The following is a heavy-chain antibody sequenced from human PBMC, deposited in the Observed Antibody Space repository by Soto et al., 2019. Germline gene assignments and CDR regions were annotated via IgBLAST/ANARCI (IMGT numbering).Heavy chain of an antibody. CDR2: INWNGGST. V-gene: IGHV3-20*01. CDR1: GFTFDDYG. CDR3: ARAGHLAVECAFDI. Sequence: GGSLRLSCAASGFTFDDYGMSWVRQAPGKGLEWVSGINWNGGSTGYADSVKGRFTISGDNAKNSLYLQMNSLRAEDTALYHCARAGHLAVECAFDIWGQGTMVTVSS. D-gene: IGHD6-19*01. J-gene: IGHJ3*02.